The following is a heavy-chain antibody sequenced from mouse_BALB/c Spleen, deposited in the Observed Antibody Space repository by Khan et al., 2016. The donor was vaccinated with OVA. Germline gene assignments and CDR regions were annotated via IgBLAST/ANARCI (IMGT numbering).Heavy chain of an antibody. CDR3: VRSGYGSFAF. J-gene: IGHJ3*01. CDR2: FFPNSGGS. Sequence: EVQLQESGPEVVKPGASVKISCKASGYTFTDYNVDWVKQRHGKSLEWIGYFFPNSGGSGYNQKFKTKATLTVDISSSTAYMDHRNLTSEDSAVYYCVRSGYGSFAFWGQGTLVTVSA. V-gene: IGHV1S29*02. D-gene: IGHD1-2*01. CDR1: GYTFTDYN.